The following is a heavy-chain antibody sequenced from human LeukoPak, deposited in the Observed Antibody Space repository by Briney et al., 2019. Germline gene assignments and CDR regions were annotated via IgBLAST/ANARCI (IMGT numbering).Heavy chain of an antibody. J-gene: IGHJ4*02. D-gene: IGHD2-15*01. CDR1: GFTFSSYA. CDR2: ISGSGGST. V-gene: IGHV3-23*01. Sequence: GGSLRLSCAASGFTFSSYAMSWARQAPGKGLEWVSAISGSGGSTYYADSVKGRFTISRDNSKNTLYLQMNSLRAEDTAVYYCAKDHSRYCSGGSCSTDYWGQGTLVTVSS. CDR3: AKDHSRYCSGGSCSTDY.